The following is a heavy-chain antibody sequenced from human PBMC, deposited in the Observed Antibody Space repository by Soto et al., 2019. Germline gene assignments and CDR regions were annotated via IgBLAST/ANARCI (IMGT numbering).Heavy chain of an antibody. J-gene: IGHJ5*02. D-gene: IGHD2-2*02. V-gene: IGHV1-69*01. Sequence: QVQLVQSGAEVKKPGSSVKFSCKAAGGTLSSYAISWVRQAPGQGLEWMGGIIPIFGTANYAQKFQGRVTIAGDDSTSTAYMELSSLRYEDTAVYYFARYPRHCSSTSWYTWFDPWGQGTLVTVSS. CDR2: IIPIFGTA. CDR3: ARYPRHCSSTSWYTWFDP. CDR1: GGTLSSYA.